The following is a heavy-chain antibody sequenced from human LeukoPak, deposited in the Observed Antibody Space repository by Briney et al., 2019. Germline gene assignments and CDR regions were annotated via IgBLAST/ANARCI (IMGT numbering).Heavy chain of an antibody. Sequence: PSETLSLTCAVYGGSFSGYYWSWIRQPPGKGLEWIGEINHSGSTNYNPSLKSRVTISVDTSKNHFSLELTSVTAADTAVYYCTCHSGWSGPSEWGQGTLVTVSS. CDR3: TCHSGWSGPSE. D-gene: IGHD6-19*01. J-gene: IGHJ4*02. CDR2: INHSGST. V-gene: IGHV4-34*01. CDR1: GGSFSGYY.